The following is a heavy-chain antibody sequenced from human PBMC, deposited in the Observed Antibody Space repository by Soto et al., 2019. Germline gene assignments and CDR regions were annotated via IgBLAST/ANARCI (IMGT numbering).Heavy chain of an antibody. V-gene: IGHV3-23*01. J-gene: IGHJ4*02. CDR1: GFTFSSYA. CDR3: AKDQYAKSPGIAAFGY. CDR2: ISGSGGST. Sequence: GESLKISCAASGFTFSSYAMSWVRQAPGKGLEWVSAISGSGGSTYYADSVKGRFTISRDNSKNTLYLQMNSLRAEDTAVYYCAKDQYAKSPGIAAFGYWGQGTLVTVSS. D-gene: IGHD6-13*01.